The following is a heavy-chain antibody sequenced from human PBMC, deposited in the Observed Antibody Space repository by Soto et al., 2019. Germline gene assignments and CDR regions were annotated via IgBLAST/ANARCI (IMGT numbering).Heavy chain of an antibody. CDR2: IYHSGST. CDR1: GGSISRGGYS. V-gene: IGHV4-30-2*01. J-gene: IGHJ4*02. D-gene: IGHD3-22*01. Sequence: SETLSLTCAVSGGSISRGGYSWSWIRQPPGKGLEWIGYIYHSGSTYYNPSLKSRVTISVDRSKNQFSLKLSSVTAADTAVYYCARGPAWRYDSSGLYYFDYWGQGTLVTVSS. CDR3: ARGPAWRYDSSGLYYFDY.